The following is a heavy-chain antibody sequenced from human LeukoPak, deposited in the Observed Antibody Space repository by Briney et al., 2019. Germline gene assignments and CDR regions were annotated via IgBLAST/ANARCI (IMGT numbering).Heavy chain of an antibody. CDR1: GFTFSSYG. V-gene: IGHV3-23*01. CDR2: ISGSGGST. J-gene: IGHJ6*02. Sequence: GGSLRLSCAASGFTFSSYGMSWVRQAPGKGLEWVSAISGSGGSTYYADSVKGRFTISRDNSKNTLYLQMNSLRAEDTAVYYCARERDSSTLYYYYYGMDVWGQGTTVTVSS. CDR3: ARERDSSTLYYYYYGMDV. D-gene: IGHD6-13*01.